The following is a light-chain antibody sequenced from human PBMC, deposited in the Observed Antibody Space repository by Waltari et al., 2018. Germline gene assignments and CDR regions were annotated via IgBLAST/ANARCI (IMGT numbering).Light chain of an antibody. J-gene: IGKJ1*01. CDR1: QSVGSNY. Sequence: TQSPGTLSLSPGERATLSCRASQSVGSNYLAWFQQKPGQAPRLLIYGTSSRSTGIPDRFSGGGSGTDFTLTISRLEPEDFAVYYCQQYGTSPWTFGQGTNVEIK. CDR3: QQYGTSPWT. CDR2: GTS. V-gene: IGKV3-20*01.